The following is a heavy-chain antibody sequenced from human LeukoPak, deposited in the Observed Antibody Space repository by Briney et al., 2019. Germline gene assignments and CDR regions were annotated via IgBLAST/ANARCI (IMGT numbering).Heavy chain of an antibody. CDR1: GFTFSSYG. CDR2: IRYDGSNK. Sequence: GGSLRLSCAASGFTFSSYGMHWVRQAPGKGLEWVAFIRYDGSNKYYADSVKGRFTISRDNSKNTLYLQMNSLRAEDTAVYYCARQRGYSGYDSDYWGQGTLVTVSS. J-gene: IGHJ4*02. D-gene: IGHD5-12*01. CDR3: ARQRGYSGYDSDY. V-gene: IGHV3-30*02.